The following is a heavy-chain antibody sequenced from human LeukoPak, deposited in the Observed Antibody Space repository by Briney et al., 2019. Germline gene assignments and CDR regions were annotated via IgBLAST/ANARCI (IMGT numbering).Heavy chain of an antibody. D-gene: IGHD3-10*01. J-gene: IGHJ4*02. CDR2: ISSSSGTV. Sequence: GGSLRLSCAASGFTFSSYSMNWVRQAPGKGLEWVSYISSSSGTVYYADSVKGRFTISRDNAKNSLYLQMNSLRDDDTAVYYCARERFGDFDYGGQGTLVTVSS. V-gene: IGHV3-48*02. CDR1: GFTFSSYS. CDR3: ARERFGDFDY.